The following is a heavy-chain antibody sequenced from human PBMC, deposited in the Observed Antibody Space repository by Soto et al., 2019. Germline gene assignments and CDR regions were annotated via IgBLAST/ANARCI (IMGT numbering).Heavy chain of an antibody. CDR3: ARLRVDYGDYVNCFDP. CDR1: GGSISSGGYY. J-gene: IGHJ5*02. Sequence: SETLSLTCTVSGGSISSGGYYWSWIRQHPGKGLEWIGYIYYSGSTYYNPSLKSRVTISVDTSKNQFSLKLSSVTAADTAVYYCARLRVDYGDYVNCFDPWGQGTLVTVSS. CDR2: IYYSGST. V-gene: IGHV4-31*03. D-gene: IGHD4-17*01.